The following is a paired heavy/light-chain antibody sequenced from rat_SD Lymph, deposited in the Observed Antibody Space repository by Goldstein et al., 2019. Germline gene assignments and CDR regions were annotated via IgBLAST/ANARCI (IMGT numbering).Heavy chain of an antibody. CDR3: ARSGYDGHTQGYFDY. J-gene: IGHJ2*01. D-gene: IGHD1-12*02. V-gene: IGHV1-42*01. CDR1: GYTFTDYA. Sequence: QVQLQQSGTELVKPGSSLKLSCKASGYTFTDYAMQAVKQRPGQGLEWIGYILPWNGVTDYNQKFKGKATLTVDTSSNTAYMELSRLTSDDSAVYYCARSGYDGHTQGYFDYWGQGVMVTVSS. CDR2: ILPWNGVT.
Light chain of an antibody. CDR2: GAT. CDR1: QDIGNY. CDR3: HQYYEYPFT. Sequence: DIQMTQSPSSMSASLGDTVTINCLASQDIGNYLSWYQQKPGKSPKLMIYGATNLEDGVPSRFSGSRSGSDYSLTINSLGYDDEGIYHCHQYYEYPFTFGSGTKLEIK. V-gene: IGKV14S8*01. J-gene: IGKJ4*01.